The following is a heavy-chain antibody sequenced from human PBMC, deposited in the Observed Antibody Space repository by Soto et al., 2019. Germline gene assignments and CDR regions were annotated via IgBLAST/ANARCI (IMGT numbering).Heavy chain of an antibody. Sequence: EVQLVESGGGLVKPGGSLRLSCAASGFTFSNAWMSWVRQAPGKGLEWVGRIKSKTDGGTTDYAAPVKGRFTISRDDSKNKLYLQMNSMKTEDTDVYYCTTDRKYISSKYYYYYYYMDVWGKGTTVTVSS. D-gene: IGHD6-6*01. CDR1: GFTFSNAW. CDR3: TTDRKYISSKYYYYYYYMDV. V-gene: IGHV3-15*01. J-gene: IGHJ6*03. CDR2: IKSKTDGGTT.